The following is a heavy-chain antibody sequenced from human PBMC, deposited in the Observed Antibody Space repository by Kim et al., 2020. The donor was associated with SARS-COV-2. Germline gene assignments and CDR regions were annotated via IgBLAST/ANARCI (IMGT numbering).Heavy chain of an antibody. V-gene: IGHV3-23*01. CDR1: GFSFNTYA. Sequence: GGSLRLSCAASGFSFNTYAMSWVRQAPGKGLEWVSGISAGGGTTYYEDSVKGRFTISRDNSRNTLYLEMNSLGAEDTAVYYCARRTSIPGPYFDYWGQETLVTVS. D-gene: IGHD3-16*01. J-gene: IGHJ4*02. CDR3: ARRTSIPGPYFDY. CDR2: ISAGGGTT.